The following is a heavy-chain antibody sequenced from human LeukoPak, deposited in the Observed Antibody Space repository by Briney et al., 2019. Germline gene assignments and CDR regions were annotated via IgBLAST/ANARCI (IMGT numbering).Heavy chain of an antibody. CDR1: GITLSNYG. Sequence: GGSLRHSCAVSGITLSNYGMSWVRQAPGKGLEWVASISGSGGSTNYADSVKGRFTISRDNPKNTLYLQMNSLRAEDTAVYFCARRGVVIRVILVGFHKEAFYFDSWGQGALVTVSS. V-gene: IGHV3-23*01. J-gene: IGHJ4*02. CDR3: ARRGVVIRVILVGFHKEAFYFDS. CDR2: ISGSGGST. D-gene: IGHD3-22*01.